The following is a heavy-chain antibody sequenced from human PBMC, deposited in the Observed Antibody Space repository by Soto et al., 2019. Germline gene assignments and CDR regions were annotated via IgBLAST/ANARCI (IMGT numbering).Heavy chain of an antibody. CDR1: GGSISSSSYY. CDR3: ARPGGSYAIDY. J-gene: IGHJ4*02. D-gene: IGHD1-26*01. V-gene: IGHV4-39*01. CDR2: IYYSGST. Sequence: SETLSLTCTVSGGSISSSSYYWGWIRQPPGKGLEWIGSIYYSGSTYYNPSLKSRVTISVDTSKNQFSLKLSSVTAADTAVYYCARPGGSYAIDYWGQGTLVTVSS.